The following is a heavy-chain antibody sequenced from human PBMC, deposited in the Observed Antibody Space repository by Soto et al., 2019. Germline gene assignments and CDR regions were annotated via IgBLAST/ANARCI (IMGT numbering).Heavy chain of an antibody. CDR2: IYYSGST. CDR1: GGSIISYY. J-gene: IGHJ5*02. CDR3: ARVPSP. V-gene: IGHV4-59*12. Sequence: LEIRSLTCTVSGGSIISYYWSWIRQPPGKGLEWIGYIYYSGSTNYNPSLKSRVTISVDRSKNQFSLKLSSVTAADTAVYYCARVPSPWGQGTLVTVSS.